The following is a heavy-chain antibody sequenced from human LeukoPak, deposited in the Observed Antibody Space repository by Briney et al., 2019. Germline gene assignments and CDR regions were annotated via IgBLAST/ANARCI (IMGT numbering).Heavy chain of an antibody. Sequence: GGSLRLSCAASGFTFSSYAMSWVRQAPGKGLEWVSAISGSGVSTYYADSVKGRFTISRDNSKNTLYLQMNSLRAEDTAVYYCAKDRSYYDSSGYYYFDYWGQGTLVTVSS. CDR2: ISGSGVST. D-gene: IGHD3-22*01. CDR3: AKDRSYYDSSGYYYFDY. CDR1: GFTFSSYA. V-gene: IGHV3-23*01. J-gene: IGHJ4*02.